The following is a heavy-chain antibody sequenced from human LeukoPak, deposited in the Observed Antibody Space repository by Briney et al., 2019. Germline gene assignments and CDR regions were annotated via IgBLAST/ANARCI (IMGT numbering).Heavy chain of an antibody. CDR1: GYTFTSYG. V-gene: IGHV1-18*01. J-gene: IGHJ4*02. Sequence: ASVKVSCKASGYTFTSYGISWVRQAPGQGLEWMGLISAYNGNTNYAQKLQGRVTTTTDTSTSTAYMDLKSLRSDDTAVYYCARAFYGDHPTRYWGQGTLVTVSS. D-gene: IGHD2/OR15-2a*01. CDR2: ISAYNGNT. CDR3: ARAFYGDHPTRY.